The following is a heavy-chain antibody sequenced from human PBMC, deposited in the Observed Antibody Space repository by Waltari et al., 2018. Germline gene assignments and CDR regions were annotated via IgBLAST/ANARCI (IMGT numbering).Heavy chain of an antibody. Sequence: QLQLQESGPGLVKPSETLSLTCTVSGGSISSSSYYWGWIRQPPGKGLEWIGSIYYSGSTYYNPSLKSRVTISVDTSKNQFSLKLSSVTAADTAVYYCAKQGYSSSSVVSGYYFDYWGQGTLVTVSS. CDR2: IYYSGST. CDR1: GGSISSSSYY. J-gene: IGHJ4*02. D-gene: IGHD6-6*01. CDR3: AKQGYSSSSVVSGYYFDY. V-gene: IGHV4-39*01.